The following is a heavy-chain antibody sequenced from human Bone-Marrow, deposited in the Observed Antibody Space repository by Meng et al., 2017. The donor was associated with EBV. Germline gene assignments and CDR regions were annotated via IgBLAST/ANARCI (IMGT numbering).Heavy chain of an antibody. CDR1: GGTFSSYA. V-gene: IGHV1-69*01. D-gene: IGHD1-26*01. Sequence: QVRLWRSGAEVRKPGSSVKGSCKASGGTFSSYAISWVRQAPGQGLEWMGGIIPIFGTANYAQKFQGRVTITADESTSTAYMELSSLRSEDTAVYYCARDCSGSYNNWFDPWGQGTLVTVSS. J-gene: IGHJ5*02. CDR2: IIPIFGTA. CDR3: ARDCSGSYNNWFDP.